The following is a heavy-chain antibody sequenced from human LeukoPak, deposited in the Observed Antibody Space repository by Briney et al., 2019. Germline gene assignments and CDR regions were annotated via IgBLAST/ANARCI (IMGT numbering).Heavy chain of an antibody. V-gene: IGHV4/OR15-8*02. CDR2: ISLSGQT. J-gene: IGHJ4*02. CDR1: GGSIRSTNW. CDR3: SRESGAFCPFGY. D-gene: IGHD1-26*01. Sequence: PSETLSLTCGVSGGSIRSTNWWSWVRQPPGQGLEWIGEISLSGQTNYSPSLNGRVTMSLDGSRNQLSLNLTSVTAADTAIYYCSRESGAFCPFGYWGQGTLVIVPP.